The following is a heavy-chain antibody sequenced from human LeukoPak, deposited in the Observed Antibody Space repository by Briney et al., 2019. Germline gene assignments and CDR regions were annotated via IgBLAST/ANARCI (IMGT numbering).Heavy chain of an antibody. V-gene: IGHV3-30*18. CDR2: ISYDGSNK. CDR3: AKGGQLHYYYYYMDV. Sequence: GGSLRPSCAASGFTFSSYGMHWVRQAPGKGLEWVAVISYDGSNKYYADSVKGRFTISRDNSKNTLYLQMNSLRAEDTAVYYCAKGGQLHYYYYYMDVWGKGTTVTVSS. J-gene: IGHJ6*03. D-gene: IGHD2-2*01. CDR1: GFTFSSYG.